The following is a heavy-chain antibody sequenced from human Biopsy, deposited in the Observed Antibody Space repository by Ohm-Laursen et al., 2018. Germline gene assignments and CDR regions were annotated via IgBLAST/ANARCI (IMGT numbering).Heavy chain of an antibody. CDR1: GNTFATYR. Sequence: GASVKVSCKASGNTFATYRIHWVRQAPGQGLEWMGVISPSGATTSFSQKFQGRITMTRDTSTGTVYMDLNSLGSEDTAVYYCARAGVGSDGTDSYYYGMDVWGPGTTVTVSS. CDR3: ARAGVGSDGTDSYYYGMDV. CDR2: ISPSGATT. V-gene: IGHV1-46*01. J-gene: IGHJ6*02. D-gene: IGHD5-24*01.